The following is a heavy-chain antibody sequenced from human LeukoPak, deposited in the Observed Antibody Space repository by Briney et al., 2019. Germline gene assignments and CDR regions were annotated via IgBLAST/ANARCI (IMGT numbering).Heavy chain of an antibody. J-gene: IGHJ6*03. CDR3: ARDLGMSYYYMDV. CDR1: GYTFTSYG. CDR2: INPNSGGT. D-gene: IGHD1-14*01. Sequence: GASVKVSCKASGYTFTSYGISWVRQAPGQGLEWMGWINPNSGGTNYAQKFQGRVTMTRDTSISTAYMELSRLRSDDTAVYYCARDLGMSYYYMDVWGKGTTVTVSS. V-gene: IGHV1-2*02.